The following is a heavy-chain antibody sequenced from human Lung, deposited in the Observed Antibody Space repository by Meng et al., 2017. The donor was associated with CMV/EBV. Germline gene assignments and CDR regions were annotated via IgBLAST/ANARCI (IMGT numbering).Heavy chain of an antibody. CDR1: GFSFSNHV. D-gene: IGHD5-12*01. CDR3: AKKSGYDLGWYFDL. CDR2: ISGSGGST. J-gene: IGHJ2*01. V-gene: IGHV3-23*01. Sequence: SCAASGFSFSNHVMSWVRQAPGKGLEWVSTISGSGGSTYYADSVKGRFTVSRDNSKNTLNLQMNSLRVEDTAVYYCAKKSGYDLGWYFDLWGRGTLVTVSS.